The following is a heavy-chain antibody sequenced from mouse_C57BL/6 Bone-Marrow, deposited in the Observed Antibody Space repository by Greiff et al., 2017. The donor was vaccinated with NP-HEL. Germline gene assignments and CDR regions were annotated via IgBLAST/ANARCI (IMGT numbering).Heavy chain of an antibody. Sequence: QVQLQQPGAELVKPGASVKLSCKASGYTFTSYWMHWVKQRPGQGLEWIGMIHPNSGSTNYNEKFKSKATLPVDKSSSTAYMQLSSLTSEDSAVYYCARSPGNYFDYWGQGTTLTVSS. CDR1: GYTFTSYW. CDR2: IHPNSGST. D-gene: IGHD1-1*02. V-gene: IGHV1-64*01. J-gene: IGHJ2*01. CDR3: ARSPGNYFDY.